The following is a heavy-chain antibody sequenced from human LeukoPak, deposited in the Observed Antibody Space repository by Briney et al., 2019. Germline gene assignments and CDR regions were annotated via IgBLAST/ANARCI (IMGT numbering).Heavy chain of an antibody. CDR3: ARVRPLDYDSSGYYRDAFDI. Sequence: GGSLRLSCAASGFTVSSNYRSWVRQAPGKGLEWVSVIYSGGSTYYADSVKGRFTISRDNSKNTLYLQMNSLRAEDTAVYYCARVRPLDYDSSGYYRDAFDIWGQGTMVSVSS. CDR1: GFTVSSNY. V-gene: IGHV3-53*01. D-gene: IGHD3-22*01. J-gene: IGHJ3*02. CDR2: IYSGGST.